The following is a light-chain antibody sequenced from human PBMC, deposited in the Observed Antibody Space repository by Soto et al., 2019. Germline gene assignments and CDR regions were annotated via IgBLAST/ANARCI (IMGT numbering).Light chain of an antibody. V-gene: IGKV3-11*01. J-gene: IGKJ1*01. CDR2: DAS. Sequence: EIVLTQSPATLSLSPGERATLSCRASQSVSSYLAWYQQKPGQAPRLLIYDASNRATGIPARFSGSWSGTDVTLTISSLEPEDFAVYDCQQRSNWPVTFGQGTRVEIK. CDR3: QQRSNWPVT. CDR1: QSVSSY.